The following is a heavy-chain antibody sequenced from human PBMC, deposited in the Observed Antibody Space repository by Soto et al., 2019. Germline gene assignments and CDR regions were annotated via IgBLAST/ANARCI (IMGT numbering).Heavy chain of an antibody. CDR2: ISAKNCNT. Sequence: QVHLVQSGGEVKKPGASVIVSCKTSGYNLSTYTINWVRQAPGHGLEWIGGISAKNCNTDYPRKFQGRVTVTMDTSTTTSYMEVRNLRPYDTAVYYWARGYFDHFFDFWGQGTLVTVSS. V-gene: IGHV1-18*04. J-gene: IGHJ4*02. CDR3: ARGYFDHFFDF. D-gene: IGHD3-9*01. CDR1: GYNLSTYT.